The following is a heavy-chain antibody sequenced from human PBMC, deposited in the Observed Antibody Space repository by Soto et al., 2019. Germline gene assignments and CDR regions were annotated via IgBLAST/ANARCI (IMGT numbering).Heavy chain of an antibody. Sequence: EVQLMESGGGLVQPGGSLRLSCAASGITFSSYAMSWVRQAPGHGLEWVSAISGSAGSTYYADSVKGRFTISRDNSKNTLYLQMNSLRAEDTAVYYCAKKGRYSYGPPQRDYWGQGTLVTVSS. D-gene: IGHD5-18*01. J-gene: IGHJ4*02. CDR1: GITFSSYA. CDR2: ISGSAGST. V-gene: IGHV3-23*01. CDR3: AKKGRYSYGPPQRDY.